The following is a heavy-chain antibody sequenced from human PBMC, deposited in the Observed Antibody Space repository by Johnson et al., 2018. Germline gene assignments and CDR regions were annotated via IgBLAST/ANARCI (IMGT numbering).Heavy chain of an antibody. CDR1: GFTFDDYA. D-gene: IGHD6-19*01. J-gene: IGHJ3*02. Sequence: EVQLVESGGGLVQPGRSLRLSCAASGFTFDDYAMHWVRQAPGKGLEWVSGISWNGGSRGYADSVKGRFTISRENAKNSLYLQMNSLRAEDTAVSYCARVYSSGWADAFDIWGQGTMVTVSS. V-gene: IGHV3-9*01. CDR3: ARVYSSGWADAFDI. CDR2: ISWNGGSR.